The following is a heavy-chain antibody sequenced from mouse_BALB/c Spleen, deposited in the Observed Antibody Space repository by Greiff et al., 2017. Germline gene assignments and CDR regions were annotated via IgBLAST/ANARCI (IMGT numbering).Heavy chain of an antibody. Sequence: QVQLQQPGAELVKPGAPVKLSCKASGYTFTSYWMNWVKQRPGRGLEWIGRIDPSDSETHYNQKFKDKATLTVDKSSSTAYIQLSSLTSEDSAVYYCAREDYGSSWFAYWGQGTLVTVSA. CDR3: AREDYGSSWFAY. CDR1: GYTFTSYW. J-gene: IGHJ3*01. D-gene: IGHD1-1*01. V-gene: IGHV1-69*02. CDR2: IDPSDSET.